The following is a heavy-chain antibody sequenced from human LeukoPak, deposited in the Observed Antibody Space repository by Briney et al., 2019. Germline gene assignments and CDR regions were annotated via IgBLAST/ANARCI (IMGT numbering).Heavy chain of an antibody. CDR1: GGSFSGYY. Sequence: PSETLSLTCAVYGGSFSGYYWSWIRQPPGKGLEWIGEINHSGSTNYNPSLKSRVTISVDTSKNQFSLKLSSVTAADTAVYYCARGLIVVVPAAHRRKNWFDPWGQGTLVTVSS. CDR3: ARGLIVVVPAAHRRKNWFDP. D-gene: IGHD2-2*01. V-gene: IGHV4-34*01. J-gene: IGHJ5*02. CDR2: INHSGST.